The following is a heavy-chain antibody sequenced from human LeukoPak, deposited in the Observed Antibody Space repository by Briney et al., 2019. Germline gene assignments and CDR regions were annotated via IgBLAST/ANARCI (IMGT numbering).Heavy chain of an antibody. D-gene: IGHD6-19*01. CDR3: ARERYSSGCPDY. V-gene: IGHV4-39*02. J-gene: IGHJ4*02. CDR1: GGSISSSSYY. Sequence: PSDTLSLTCTVSGGSISSSSYYWGWIRQPPGKGLEWIGSIYYSGSTYYSPSLKSRVTISVDTSKNQFSLKLSSVTAADTAVYYCARERYSSGCPDYWGQGTLVTVSS. CDR2: IYYSGST.